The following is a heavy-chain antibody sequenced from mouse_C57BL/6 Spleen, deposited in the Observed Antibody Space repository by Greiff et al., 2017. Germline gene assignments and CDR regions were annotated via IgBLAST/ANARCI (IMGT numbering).Heavy chain of an antibody. CDR3: ARYWDNYAMDY. CDR1: GYTFTSYW. V-gene: IGHV1-55*01. J-gene: IGHJ4*01. CDR2: IYPGSGST. Sequence: QVQLQQPGAELVKPGASVKMSCKASGYTFTSYWITWVKQRPGQGLEWIGDIYPGSGSTNYNEKFKSKATLTVDTSSSTAYMQLNSLTSEDSAVYFCARYWDNYAMDYWGQGTSVTVSS. D-gene: IGHD4-1*01.